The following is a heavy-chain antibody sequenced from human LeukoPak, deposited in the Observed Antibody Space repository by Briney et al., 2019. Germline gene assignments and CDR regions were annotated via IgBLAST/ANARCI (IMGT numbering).Heavy chain of an antibody. V-gene: IGHV3-33*01. CDR1: GFTFSSYG. D-gene: IGHD3-22*01. CDR2: IWYDGSNK. CDR3: TREYDYYDSSGYYFPPRNWFDP. Sequence: GRSLRPSCAASGFTFSSYGMHWVRQAPGKGLEWVAVIWYDGSNKYYADSVKGRFTISRDNSKNMLYLQMNSLRAEDTAVYYCTREYDYYDSSGYYFPPRNWFDPWGQGTLVTVSS. J-gene: IGHJ5*02.